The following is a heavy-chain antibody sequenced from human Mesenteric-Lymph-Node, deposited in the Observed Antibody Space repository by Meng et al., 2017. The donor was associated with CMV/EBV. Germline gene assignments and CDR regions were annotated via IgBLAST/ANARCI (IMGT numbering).Heavy chain of an antibody. Sequence: ASGFNFNHYAMNWVRQAPGKGLEWVSGITVSGTTYYMDSVKGRFTISRDNSKNTLFLHMNSLRAEDTAVYYCAKLGYDFWSDYSDHWGQGALVTVSS. CDR1: GFNFNHYA. D-gene: IGHD3-3*01. J-gene: IGHJ5*02. V-gene: IGHV3-23*01. CDR2: ITVSGTT. CDR3: AKLGYDFWSDYSDH.